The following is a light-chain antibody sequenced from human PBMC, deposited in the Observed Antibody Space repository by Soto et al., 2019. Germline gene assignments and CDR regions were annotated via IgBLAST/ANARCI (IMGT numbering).Light chain of an antibody. Sequence: EMVLTQCPGILPLSPGEGATLSCRASQTVSKNYLAWYQQKAGQAPRLVIYAASTRATGIPDRFSGSGSGTDFTLTISRLEPEDFAVYYCQQYGSSPITFGQGTRLEI. CDR1: QTVSKNY. CDR2: AAS. J-gene: IGKJ5*01. V-gene: IGKV3-20*01. CDR3: QQYGSSPIT.